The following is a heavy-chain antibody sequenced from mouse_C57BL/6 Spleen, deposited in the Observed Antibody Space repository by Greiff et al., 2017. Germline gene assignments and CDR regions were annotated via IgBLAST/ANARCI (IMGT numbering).Heavy chain of an antibody. CDR1: GYSITSDY. D-gene: IGHD1-1*01. J-gene: IGHJ1*03. CDR2: ISYSGST. V-gene: IGHV3-8*01. Sequence: EVNVVESGPGLAKPSQTLSLTCSVTGYSITSDYWNWIRKFPGNKLEYMGYISYSGSTYYNPSLKSRISITRDTAKNQYYLQLNSVTTEDTATYYCARREHINYWYFDVWGTGTTVTVSS. CDR3: ARREHINYWYFDV.